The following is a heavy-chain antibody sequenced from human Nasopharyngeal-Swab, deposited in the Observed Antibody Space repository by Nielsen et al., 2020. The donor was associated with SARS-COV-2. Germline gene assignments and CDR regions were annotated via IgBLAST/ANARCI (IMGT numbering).Heavy chain of an antibody. V-gene: IGHV4-39*01. D-gene: IGHD6-13*01. Sequence: RQAPWKGLEWIGSIYYSGSTYYNPSLKSRVTISVDTSKTRFTLKLSSVTAADTAVYYCARHVSSSWYAAVAGIRAFDYWGQGTLVTVSS. CDR3: ARHVSSSWYAAVAGIRAFDY. J-gene: IGHJ4*02. CDR2: IYYSGST.